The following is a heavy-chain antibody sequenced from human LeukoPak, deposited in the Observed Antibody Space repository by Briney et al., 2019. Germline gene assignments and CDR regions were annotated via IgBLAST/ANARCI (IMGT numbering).Heavy chain of an antibody. J-gene: IGHJ5*02. Sequence: ASVKVSCKASGYTFNSYDINWVRQATGQGLELMGWINPNSGNTGCAQKFQGRVTMTRNTSISTAYMELSSLRSEDTAVYYCARGLGDCSSTSCFPRFDPWGQGTLVTVSS. V-gene: IGHV1-8*01. D-gene: IGHD2-2*01. CDR1: GYTFNSYD. CDR3: ARGLGDCSSTSCFPRFDP. CDR2: INPNSGNT.